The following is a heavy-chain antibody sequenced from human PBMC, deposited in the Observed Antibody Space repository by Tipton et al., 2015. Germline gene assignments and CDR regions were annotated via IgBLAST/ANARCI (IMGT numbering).Heavy chain of an antibody. D-gene: IGHD2-21*02. CDR1: SGSINSYY. CDR3: VRHVLVTDAINFFDP. Sequence: TLSLTCSMSSGSINSYYWNWIRQPPGKGLEWIGYIFSSGSTNYNPSLKSRVTVSVDTSRNQFSLKLSSVTAADTSTYFCVRHVLVTDAINFFDPWGQGTLVTVAS. J-gene: IGHJ5*02. CDR2: IFSSGST. V-gene: IGHV4-59*07.